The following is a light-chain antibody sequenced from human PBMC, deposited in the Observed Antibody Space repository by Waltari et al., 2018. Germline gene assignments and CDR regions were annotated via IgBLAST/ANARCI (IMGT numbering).Light chain of an antibody. CDR2: DGA. Sequence: IVLTQSPATLSLSPGARATLSCRASQIISSYLAWYQQKPGQAPRLLICDGANRATGIPTRFSGSGSKTGFTLTIASLEPEDSAVYYCQQSYNWPRTFGQGTKVEIK. CDR3: QQSYNWPRT. V-gene: IGKV3-11*01. CDR1: QIISSY. J-gene: IGKJ1*01.